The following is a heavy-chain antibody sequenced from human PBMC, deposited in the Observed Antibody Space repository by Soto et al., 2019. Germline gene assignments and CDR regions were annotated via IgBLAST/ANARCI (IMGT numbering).Heavy chain of an antibody. CDR2: IKSKTDGGTT. D-gene: IGHD3-22*01. V-gene: IGHV3-15*01. CDR1: GFTFSNAW. J-gene: IGHJ4*02. CDR3: TTGIHYYDSSGYYMDY. Sequence: EVQLVESGGGLVKPGGSLRLSCAASGFTFSNAWMSWVHQAPEKGLEWVGRIKSKTDGGTTDYAAPVKGRFTISRDDSKNTLYLQMNSLKTEYTEVYYCTTGIHYYDSSGYYMDYWGQGTLVTVAS.